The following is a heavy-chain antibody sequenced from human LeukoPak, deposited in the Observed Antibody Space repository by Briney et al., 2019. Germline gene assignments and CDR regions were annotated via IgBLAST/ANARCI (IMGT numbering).Heavy chain of an antibody. J-gene: IGHJ4*02. CDR1: GFTFSSYA. CDR2: ISYDGSNK. CDR3: ARDAPQYSGSSKPLDY. V-gene: IGHV3-30-3*01. Sequence: QAGGSLRLSCAASGFTFSSYAMHWVRQAPGKGLEWVAVISYDGSNKYYADSVKGRFTISRDNSKNTLYLQMNSLRAEDTAVYYCARDAPQYSGSSKPLDYWGQGTLVTVSS. D-gene: IGHD1-26*01.